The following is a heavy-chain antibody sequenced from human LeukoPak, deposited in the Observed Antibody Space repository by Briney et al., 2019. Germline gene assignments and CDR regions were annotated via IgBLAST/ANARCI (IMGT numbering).Heavy chain of an antibody. Sequence: PGGSLRLSCAASGFTFSNYWMNWVRQAPGKGLEWVANIKQDGSAKYYVDSVKGRFTISRDNAKNSLYLQMNSLGAEDTAVYYCARDSVMTTLTADPDFWGQGTLVTVSS. V-gene: IGHV3-7*01. CDR1: GFTFSNYW. D-gene: IGHD4-11*01. CDR3: ARDSVMTTLTADPDF. CDR2: IKQDGSAK. J-gene: IGHJ4*02.